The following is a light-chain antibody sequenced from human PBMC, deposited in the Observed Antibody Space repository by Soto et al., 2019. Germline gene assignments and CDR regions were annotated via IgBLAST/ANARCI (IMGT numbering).Light chain of an antibody. Sequence: DIQMTQSPSSLSASVGDRVTITCRASQSISSYLNWYQQKPGKAPKLLIYTASSLQSGVPSRFGGSGSGTDFTLTISSLQPEDVATYYCQQSYSTPHTFGQGTKVEIK. CDR3: QQSYSTPHT. V-gene: IGKV1-39*01. CDR2: TAS. J-gene: IGKJ2*01. CDR1: QSISSY.